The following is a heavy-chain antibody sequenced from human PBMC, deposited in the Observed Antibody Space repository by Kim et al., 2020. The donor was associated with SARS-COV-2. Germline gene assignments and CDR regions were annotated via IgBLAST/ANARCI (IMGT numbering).Heavy chain of an antibody. CDR3: AKDLYPRTMI. Sequence: STYYADSVKGRFTISRDNSKNTLYLQMNSLRAEDTAVYYCAKDLYPRTMIGGQGTLVTVSS. D-gene: IGHD3-22*01. V-gene: IGHV3-23*01. CDR2: ST. J-gene: IGHJ4*02.